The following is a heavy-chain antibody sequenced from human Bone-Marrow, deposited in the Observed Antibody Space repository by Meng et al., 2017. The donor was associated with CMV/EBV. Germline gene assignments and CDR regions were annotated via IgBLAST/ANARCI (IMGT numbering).Heavy chain of an antibody. Sequence: SYDINWVRQATGQGLEWMGWMNPNRGNTGYAQKFQGRVTMTRNTSISTAYMELSSLRSEDTAVYYCARGRYYYDSSGYYYLEYFQHWGQGTLVTVSS. CDR1: SYD. J-gene: IGHJ1*01. D-gene: IGHD3-22*01. CDR3: ARGRYYYDSSGYYYLEYFQH. V-gene: IGHV1-8*01. CDR2: MNPNRGNT.